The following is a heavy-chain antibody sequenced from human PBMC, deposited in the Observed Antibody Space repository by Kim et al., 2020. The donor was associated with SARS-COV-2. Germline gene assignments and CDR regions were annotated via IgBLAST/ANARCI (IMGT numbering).Heavy chain of an antibody. J-gene: IGHJ4*02. D-gene: IGHD6-25*01. Sequence: SETLSLTCTVSGGSISNYYWSWIRQPPGKGLEWIGYIYYSGSANYNPSLKSRVTISVDTSKNQFSLKLSSVTAADTAVYDCARHEITSRVTSSGSRPAHFDYWGQGTLVTVSS. CDR2: IYYSGSA. CDR1: GGSISNYY. V-gene: IGHV4-59*08. CDR3: ARHEITSRVTSSGSRPAHFDY.